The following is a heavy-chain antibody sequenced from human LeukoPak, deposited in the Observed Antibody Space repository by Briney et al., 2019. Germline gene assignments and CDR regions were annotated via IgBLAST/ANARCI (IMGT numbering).Heavy chain of an antibody. CDR3: ATGRGDY. CDR1: GFTFSTYA. Sequence: GGSLRLSCAASGFTFSTYAMSRVRQAPGKGLECVSLINSGGIIYYSDSVKGRFTISRDDSKNTLYLQMNSLRAEDTAVYYCATGRGDYWGQGTLVSVSS. D-gene: IGHD3-16*01. CDR2: INSGGII. J-gene: IGHJ4*02. V-gene: IGHV3-53*01.